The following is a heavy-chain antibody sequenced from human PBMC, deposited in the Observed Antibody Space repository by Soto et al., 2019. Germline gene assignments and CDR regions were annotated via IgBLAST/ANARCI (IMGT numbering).Heavy chain of an antibody. V-gene: IGHV3-23*01. J-gene: IGHJ4*02. CDR2: ISGSGGST. Sequence: GGSLRLSCAASGFTFSTYAMSWVRQSPGKGLEWVSAISGSGGSTYYADSVKGRFTISRDNSKNTLYLQMNSLRAEDTAVYYCASRRVVVAATGDYWGQGTLVTVSS. CDR1: GFTFSTYA. CDR3: ASRRVVVAATGDY. D-gene: IGHD2-15*01.